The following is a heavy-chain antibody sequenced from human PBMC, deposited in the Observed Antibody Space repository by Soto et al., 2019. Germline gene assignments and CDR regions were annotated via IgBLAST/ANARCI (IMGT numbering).Heavy chain of an antibody. V-gene: IGHV1-69*06. CDR2: IIPIFGTA. CDR1: GGTFSSYA. D-gene: IGHD1-26*01. CDR3: ARARSPRGYSGSVGFPFQH. J-gene: IGHJ1*01. Sequence: QVPLVQSGAELKKPGSSVKVSCKASGGTFSSYAISWVLQAPGQGLEWMGGIIPIFGTANYAQKSQGRVTITASKAMCTAYMEVSSLRSEATAVYYCARARSPRGYSGSVGFPFQHCGQGTLVTVAS.